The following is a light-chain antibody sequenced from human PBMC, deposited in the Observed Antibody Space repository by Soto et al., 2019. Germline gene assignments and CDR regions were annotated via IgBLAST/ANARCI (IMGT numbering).Light chain of an antibody. J-gene: IGKJ4*01. Sequence: EIVMTQSPATLSVSPGERSTLSCRASQTVNNNLAWYQQKPGKAPRILIYGASARATAIPARFSGSGSGTDFPLTISTLHPEDFAVYYCQQYNNCPPTSGGGTKVEIK. CDR1: QTVNNN. CDR2: GAS. V-gene: IGKV3-15*01. CDR3: QQYNNCPPT.